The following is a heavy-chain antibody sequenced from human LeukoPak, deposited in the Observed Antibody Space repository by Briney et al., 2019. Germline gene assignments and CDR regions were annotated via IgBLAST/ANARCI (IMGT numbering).Heavy chain of an antibody. J-gene: IGHJ4*02. Sequence: GESLKISCQRSDSSFAGCGIGGSGQMPGKGLEWMGIIYPGDSDTRYSPSFQGQFTISADKSITTAYLQWSGLKAWHAAMYLCESPRVGATTASDYWGQGTLVTVFS. CDR2: IYPGDSDT. CDR1: DSSFAGCG. V-gene: IGHV5-51*01. CDR3: ESPRVGATTASDY. D-gene: IGHD1-26*01.